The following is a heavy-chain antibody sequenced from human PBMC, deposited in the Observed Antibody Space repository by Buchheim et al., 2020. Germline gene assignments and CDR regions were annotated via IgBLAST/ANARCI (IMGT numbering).Heavy chain of an antibody. Sequence: QVQLQQWGAGLLKPSETLSLTCAVYGGSFSGYYWSWIRQPPGKGLEWIGEINHSGSTNSNPSLKSRVTISVDTSKNQFSLKLSSVTAADTAVYYCARGRRVGIQLWLHGWFDPWGQGTL. CDR2: INHSGST. CDR3: ARGRRVGIQLWLHGWFDP. CDR1: GGSFSGYY. D-gene: IGHD5-18*01. J-gene: IGHJ5*02. V-gene: IGHV4-34*01.